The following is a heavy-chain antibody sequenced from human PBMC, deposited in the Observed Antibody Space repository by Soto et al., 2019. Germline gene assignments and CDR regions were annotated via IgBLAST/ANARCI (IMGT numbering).Heavy chain of an antibody. Sequence: EVQLVESGGGLVKPGGSLRLSCAASGFSLSGYSMHWDRQAPGKGLEWVSSIDATSVYIFYAASVQGRFTVSRANAQNSVYLKMSSLRAEDTAVYYCARSIVRAAPDSWGQGTLVTVSS. J-gene: IGHJ4*02. D-gene: IGHD1-26*01. CDR3: ARSIVRAAPDS. CDR1: GFSLSGYS. CDR2: IDATSVYI. V-gene: IGHV3-21*02.